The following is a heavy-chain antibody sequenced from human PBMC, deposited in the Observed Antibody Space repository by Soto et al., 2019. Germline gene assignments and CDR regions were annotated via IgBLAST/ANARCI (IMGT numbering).Heavy chain of an antibody. CDR3: AKEVTTYGYFDF. J-gene: IGHJ4*02. D-gene: IGHD3-10*01. V-gene: IGHV3-23*01. Sequence: PGGSLRLSCAASGFTFSSYAMSWVRQVPGKGLEWLSAISNNGGRTYYADSVKGRFTISRDNSKNTVILQMSSLSVEDTAIYYCAKEVTTYGYFDFWGRGTLVTVSS. CDR1: GFTFSSYA. CDR2: ISNNGGRT.